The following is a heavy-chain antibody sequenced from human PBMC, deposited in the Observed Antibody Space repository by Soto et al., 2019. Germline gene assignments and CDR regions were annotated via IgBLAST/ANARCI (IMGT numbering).Heavy chain of an antibody. V-gene: IGHV3-11*04. CDR2: ITQSGHAT. CDR1: GFKFSDYY. CDR3: ARDIRGYGTYGGY. J-gene: IGHJ4*02. D-gene: IGHD5-12*01. Sequence: QVQLVESGGDLVKPGGSLRLSCAASGFKFSDYYMSWIRQTPGKGLEWVSYITQSGHATEYADSVRGRFTISRDNNKNALYLQMNSLRVEDTGVYYCARDIRGYGTYGGYLGQGTLVTVSS.